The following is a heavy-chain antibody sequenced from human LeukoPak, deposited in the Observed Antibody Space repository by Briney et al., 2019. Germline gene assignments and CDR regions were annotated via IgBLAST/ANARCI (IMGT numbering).Heavy chain of an antibody. CDR3: ARVEL. D-gene: IGHD1-7*01. V-gene: IGHV3-21*01. CDR1: GFTFSSYS. J-gene: IGHJ4*02. Sequence: GGSLRLSCTASGFTFSSYSMNWVRQAPGKGLEWASSISSSSSYIYYADSVKGRFTISRDDSKNTVYLQMNSLRVEDTAMYYCARVELWGQGTLVTVST. CDR2: ISSSSSYI.